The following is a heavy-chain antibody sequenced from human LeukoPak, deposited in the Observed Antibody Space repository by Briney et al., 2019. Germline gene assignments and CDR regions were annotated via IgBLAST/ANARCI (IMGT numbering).Heavy chain of an antibody. V-gene: IGHV1-18*01. CDR3: ARESGYNWNYVGGFDP. CDR1: GYTFTSYG. CDR2: ISAYNGNT. J-gene: IGHJ5*02. D-gene: IGHD1-7*01. Sequence: GASVKVSCKASGYTFTSYGISWVRQAPGQGLEWMGWISAYNGNTNYAQKLQGRVTMTTDTSTSTAYMELRSLRSDDTAVYYCARESGYNWNYVGGFDPWGQGTLVTVSS.